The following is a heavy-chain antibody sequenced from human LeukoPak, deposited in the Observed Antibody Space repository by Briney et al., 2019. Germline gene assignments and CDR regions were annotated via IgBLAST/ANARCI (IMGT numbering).Heavy chain of an antibody. V-gene: IGHV4-30-4*08. Sequence: SETLSLTCAVYGGFFSGYYWSWIRQPPGKGLEWIGYIYYSGSTYYNPSLKSRVTISVDTSKNQFSLKLNSVTAADTAVYYCARGDLYSSSWYNWGQGTLVTVSS. CDR2: IYYSGST. CDR3: ARGDLYSSSWYN. CDR1: GGFFSGYY. J-gene: IGHJ4*02. D-gene: IGHD6-13*01.